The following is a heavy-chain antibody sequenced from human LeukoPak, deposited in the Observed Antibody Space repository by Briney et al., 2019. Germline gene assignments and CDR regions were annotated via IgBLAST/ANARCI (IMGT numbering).Heavy chain of an antibody. V-gene: IGHV4-59*01. CDR3: ARLFGEYDSWSDDYYMDV. CDR2: IYYSGST. J-gene: IGHJ6*03. Sequence: SETLSLTCTVSGGSISSYYWSWIRQPPGKGLEWIGYIYYSGSTNYNPSLKSRVTISVDTSKNQFSLKLSSVTAADTAVYYCARLFGEYDSWSDDYYMDVWGKGTTVTVSS. CDR1: GGSISSYY. D-gene: IGHD3-3*01.